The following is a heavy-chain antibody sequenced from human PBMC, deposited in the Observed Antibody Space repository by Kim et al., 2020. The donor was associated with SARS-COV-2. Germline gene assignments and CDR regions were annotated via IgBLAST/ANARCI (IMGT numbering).Heavy chain of an antibody. CDR3: ARDRGGRSGMDV. Sequence: YVTAVRGRFTISRDNDENSLYQQMNSLRHEDTAVYYCARDRGGRSGMDVWGQGTTVTVSS. V-gene: IGHV3-7*01. J-gene: IGHJ6*02.